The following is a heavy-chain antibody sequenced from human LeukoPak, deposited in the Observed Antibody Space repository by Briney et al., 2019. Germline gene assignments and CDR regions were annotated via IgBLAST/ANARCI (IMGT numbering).Heavy chain of an antibody. CDR1: GGTFSSYA. J-gene: IGHJ4*02. CDR2: MNPNSGNT. V-gene: IGHV1-8*02. CDR3: ACTTVTTSSTFDY. D-gene: IGHD4-17*01. Sequence: ALVKVSCKASGGTFSSYAINWVRQAAGQGLEWMGWMNPNSGNTGCPQKFQGRVIMTRNTSISTVYMELSSLRSEDTAVYYCACTTVTTSSTFDYWGQGTLVTVSS.